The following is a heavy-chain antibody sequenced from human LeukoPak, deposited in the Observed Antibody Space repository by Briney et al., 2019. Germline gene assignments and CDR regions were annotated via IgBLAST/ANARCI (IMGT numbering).Heavy chain of an antibody. CDR1: GYTFTSYG. CDR3: ARAGYYGSGSYYTVPYNWFDP. J-gene: IGHJ5*02. D-gene: IGHD3-10*01. V-gene: IGHV1-18*01. Sequence: ASVKVSCKASGYTFTSYGISWVRQAPGQGLEWMGWISAYNGNTNYARKLQGRVTMTTDTSTSTAYMELRSLRSDDTAVYYCARAGYYGSGSYYTVPYNWFDPWGQGTLVTVSS. CDR2: ISAYNGNT.